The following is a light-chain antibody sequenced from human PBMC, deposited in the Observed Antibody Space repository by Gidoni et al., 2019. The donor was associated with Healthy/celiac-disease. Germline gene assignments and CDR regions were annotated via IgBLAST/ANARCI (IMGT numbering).Light chain of an antibody. CDR3: NCRDSSGYHLV. V-gene: IGLV3-19*01. CDR1: SLRNYF. Sequence: SFALAQDPSVSVACGQTVRITCHGDSLRNYFANWYQQKPGQAPLPVMYGETNRPSGIPDRFSGSSSGNTASLIIAGAQAEDEGDFYCNCRDSSGYHLVFGGGTRLXV. J-gene: IGLJ2*01. CDR2: GET.